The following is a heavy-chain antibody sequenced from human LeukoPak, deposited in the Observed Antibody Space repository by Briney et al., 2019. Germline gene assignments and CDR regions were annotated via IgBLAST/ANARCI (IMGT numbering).Heavy chain of an antibody. D-gene: IGHD1-20*01. CDR3: AKVKWKLIGYFDY. J-gene: IGHJ4*02. V-gene: IGHV3-48*01. Sequence: GGSLRLSCAASGFTLSNYHINWVRQAPGKGLEWVSYISIGSRAIYYADSVKGRFTISRDNAKNSVYLQMSSLRAEDTAVYFCAKVKWKLIGYFDYWGQGTLVTVSS. CDR2: ISIGSRAI. CDR1: GFTLSNYH.